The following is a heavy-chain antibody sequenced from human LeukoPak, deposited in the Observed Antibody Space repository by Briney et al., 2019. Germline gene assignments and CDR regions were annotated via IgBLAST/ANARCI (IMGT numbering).Heavy chain of an antibody. CDR1: GVSFSGYY. V-gene: IGHV4-34*01. CDR2: INHSGST. D-gene: IGHD4-17*01. CDR3: ARDDYGDYLLHYYYMDV. Sequence: PSETLSLTCAVYGVSFSGYYWSWIRQPPGKGLEWIGEINHSGSTDYNPSLKSRVTISVDTSKNQFSLKLSSVTAADTAVYYCARDDYGDYLLHYYYMDVWGKGTTVTVSS. J-gene: IGHJ6*03.